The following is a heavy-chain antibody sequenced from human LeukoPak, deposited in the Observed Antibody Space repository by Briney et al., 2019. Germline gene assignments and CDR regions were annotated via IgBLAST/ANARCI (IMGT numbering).Heavy chain of an antibody. Sequence: GGSLRLSCAASGFTFSTYSMNWVRQAPGKGLEWVSSIFTISSYIYYADSVKGRFTISRDNAKNSLYLQMNSLRAEDTAVYYCAGDFGFGDPYWGQGTLVTVSS. CDR2: IFTISSYI. V-gene: IGHV3-21*01. J-gene: IGHJ4*02. CDR3: AGDFGFGDPY. D-gene: IGHD3-10*01. CDR1: GFTFSTYS.